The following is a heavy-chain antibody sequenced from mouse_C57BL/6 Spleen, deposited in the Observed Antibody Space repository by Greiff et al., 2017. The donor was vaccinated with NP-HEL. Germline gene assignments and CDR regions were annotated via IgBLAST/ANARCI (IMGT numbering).Heavy chain of an antibody. V-gene: IGHV1-80*01. J-gene: IGHJ2*01. CDR1: GYAFSSYW. D-gene: IGHD1-1*01. Sequence: VKLMESGAELVKPGASVKISCKASGYAFSSYWMNWVKQRPGKGLEWIGQIYPGDGDTNYNGKFKGKATLTADKSSSTAYMQLSSLTSEDSAVYFCARYYGSDDYFDYWGQGTTLTVSS. CDR2: IYPGDGDT. CDR3: ARYYGSDDYFDY.